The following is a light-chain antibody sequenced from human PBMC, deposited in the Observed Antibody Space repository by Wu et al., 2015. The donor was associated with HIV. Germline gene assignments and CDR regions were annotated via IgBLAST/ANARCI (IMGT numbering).Light chain of an antibody. Sequence: EIVLTQSPATLSLSPGERATLSCTASQSVGSQLAWYQQQRGQAPRLLIYEASNRATGIPARFSGSGSGTDFSLTISSLEPEDFAVYYCQQRSNWPLTFGAGTKVEIK. CDR2: EAS. J-gene: IGKJ4*01. V-gene: IGKV3-11*01. CDR1: QSVGSQ. CDR3: QQRSNWPLT.